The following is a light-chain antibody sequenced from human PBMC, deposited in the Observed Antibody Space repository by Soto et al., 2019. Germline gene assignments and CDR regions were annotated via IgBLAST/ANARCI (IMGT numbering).Light chain of an antibody. CDR2: GAS. J-gene: IGKJ4*01. CDR3: QQYNSWPLT. CDR1: QSVNSN. Sequence: VVTQSAAALSVSPGERATLSCRASQSVNSNLAWYEQKPGQAPRLLIYGASTRATDIPARFSGSGSGTEFTLTVSSLQSEDFAVYSCQQYNSWPLTFGGGTKVDIK. V-gene: IGKV3-15*01.